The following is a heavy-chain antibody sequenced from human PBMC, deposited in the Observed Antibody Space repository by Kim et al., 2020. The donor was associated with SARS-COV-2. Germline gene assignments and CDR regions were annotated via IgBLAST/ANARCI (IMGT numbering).Heavy chain of an antibody. V-gene: IGHV4-34*01. CDR3: ARVSSSTSCPDY. J-gene: IGHJ4*02. D-gene: IGHD2-2*01. Sequence: NYNPSLKSRVTISVDTSKNQFSLKLSSGTAADTAVYYCARVSSSTSCPDYWGQGTLVTVSS.